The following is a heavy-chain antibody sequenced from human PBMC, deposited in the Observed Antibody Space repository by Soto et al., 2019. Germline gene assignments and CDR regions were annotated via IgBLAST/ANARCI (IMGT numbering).Heavy chain of an antibody. CDR2: ISSSGHSI. CDR3: ARGRLTGLTYFDY. Sequence: QVQLVESGGGLVKPGGSLRLSCAPSGFTFSDHYMSWIRQAPGKGLEWISYISSSGHSIYYADSVKGRVTISRDNTKNSLYLRTHSRRADDTAVYYCARGRLTGLTYFDYWGQGTLVSVSS. CDR1: GFTFSDHY. J-gene: IGHJ4*02. V-gene: IGHV3-11*01.